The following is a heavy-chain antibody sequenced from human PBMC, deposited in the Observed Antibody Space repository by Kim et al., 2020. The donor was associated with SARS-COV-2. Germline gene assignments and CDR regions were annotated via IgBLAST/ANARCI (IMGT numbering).Heavy chain of an antibody. J-gene: IGHJ4*02. V-gene: IGHV5-51*01. CDR3: ARMDGYNYPFDY. Sequence: RYSPSFQGQVTISADNSISTAYLQWSSLKASDTAMYYCARMDGYNYPFDYWGQGTLVTVSS. D-gene: IGHD5-12*01.